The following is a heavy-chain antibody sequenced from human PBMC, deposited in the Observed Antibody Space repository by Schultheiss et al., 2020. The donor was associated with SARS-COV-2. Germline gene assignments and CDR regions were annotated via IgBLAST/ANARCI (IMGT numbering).Heavy chain of an antibody. J-gene: IGHJ1*01. CDR3: AKGDIVVVVAAMTHFQH. Sequence: GESLKISCAASGFTFSSYAMHWVRQAPGKGLEWVAVISYDGSNKYYADSVKGRFTISRDNSKNTLYLQMNSLRAEDTAVYYCAKGDIVVVVAAMTHFQHWGEGSLVTVAS. V-gene: IGHV3-30-3*01. D-gene: IGHD2-15*01. CDR1: GFTFSSYA. CDR2: ISYDGSNK.